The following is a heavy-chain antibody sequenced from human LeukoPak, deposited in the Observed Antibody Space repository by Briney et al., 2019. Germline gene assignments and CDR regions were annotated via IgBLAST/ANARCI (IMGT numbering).Heavy chain of an antibody. Sequence: PSETLSLTCTVSGGSISSGDYYWSWIRQPPGKGLEWIGYIYYSGSTYYNPSLKSRVTISVDTSKNQFSLKLSSVTAADTAVYYCARDSEHYGGNSGFDYWGQGTLVTVSS. V-gene: IGHV4-30-4*02. J-gene: IGHJ4*02. D-gene: IGHD4-23*01. CDR1: GGSISSGDYY. CDR3: ARDSEHYGGNSGFDY. CDR2: IYYSGST.